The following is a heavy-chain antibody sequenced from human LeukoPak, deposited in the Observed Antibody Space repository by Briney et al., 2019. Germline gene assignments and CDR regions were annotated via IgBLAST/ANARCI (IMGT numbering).Heavy chain of an antibody. CDR3: AREDTAMTGGYYYYGMDV. D-gene: IGHD5-18*01. Sequence: SETLSLTCAVYGGSFSGYYWSWIRQPPGKGLEWIGEINHSGSTNYNPSLKSRVTISVDTSKNQFSLKLSSVTAADTAVYYCAREDTAMTGGYYYYGMDVWGQGTTVTVSS. CDR1: GGSFSGYY. J-gene: IGHJ6*02. CDR2: INHSGST. V-gene: IGHV4-34*01.